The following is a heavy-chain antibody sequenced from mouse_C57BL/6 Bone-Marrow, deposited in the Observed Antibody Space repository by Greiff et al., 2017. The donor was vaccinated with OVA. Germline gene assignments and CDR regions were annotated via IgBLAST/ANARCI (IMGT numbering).Heavy chain of an antibody. D-gene: IGHD2-4*01. CDR1: GFSLTSYA. CDR2: IWTGGGT. J-gene: IGHJ1*03. V-gene: IGHV2-9-1*01. CDR3: ARNGIYYDYDGYWYFDV. Sequence: VHLVESGPGLVAPSQSLSITCTVSGFSLTSYAISWVRQPPGKGLEWLGVIWTGGGTNYNSALKSRLSISKDNSKSQVFLKMNSLQTDDTARYYCARNGIYYDYDGYWYFDVWGTGTTVTVSS.